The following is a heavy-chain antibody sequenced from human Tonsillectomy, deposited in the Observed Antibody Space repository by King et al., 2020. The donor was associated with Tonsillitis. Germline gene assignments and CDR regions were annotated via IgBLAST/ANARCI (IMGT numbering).Heavy chain of an antibody. CDR2: IRGSGGRT. D-gene: IGHD3-10*01. Sequence: VQLVESGGGLVQPGGSLRLSCAASGFTFSSYAMSWVRQAPGKGLEWVSGIRGSGGRTNYADSVKGRFTISRDSSKNMVYLQINSLRAEDTAVYYCAKALRNYYASGSYGPNWFDPRGQGTLVTVYS. V-gene: IGHV3-23*04. CDR1: GFTFSSYA. J-gene: IGHJ5*02. CDR3: AKALRNYYASGSYGPNWFDP.